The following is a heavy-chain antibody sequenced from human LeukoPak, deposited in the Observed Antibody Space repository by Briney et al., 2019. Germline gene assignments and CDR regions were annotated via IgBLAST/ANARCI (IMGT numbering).Heavy chain of an antibody. CDR1: GGSISSGSHY. CDR2: IHTSGTT. J-gene: IGHJ4*02. D-gene: IGHD4-23*01. Sequence: PSETLSLTCTVSGGSISSGSHYWSWIRQPAGKGLEWIGRIHTSGTTNYNPSLKSRVTISLDTSKNQFSLRLSSVTAADTAVYYCVRVDNGGNYFDYWGQGTLVTVSS. V-gene: IGHV4-61*02. CDR3: VRVDNGGNYFDY.